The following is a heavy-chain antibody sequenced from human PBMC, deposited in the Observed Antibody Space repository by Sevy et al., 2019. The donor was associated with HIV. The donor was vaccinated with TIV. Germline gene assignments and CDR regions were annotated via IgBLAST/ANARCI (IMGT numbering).Heavy chain of an antibody. CDR3: VKDPHYDFFDY. CDR2: IGYDGNKI. V-gene: IGHV3-30*02. J-gene: IGHJ4*02. CDR1: GFNFSPYG. Sequence: GGSLRLSCAASGFNFSPYGMHWVRQAPGKGLEWVSFIGYDGNKIFYADSVRGRFTVSRDNSKNTLYLQMNSLSTEDTAVYHCVKDPHYDFFDYWGQGILVTVSS. D-gene: IGHD3-10*01.